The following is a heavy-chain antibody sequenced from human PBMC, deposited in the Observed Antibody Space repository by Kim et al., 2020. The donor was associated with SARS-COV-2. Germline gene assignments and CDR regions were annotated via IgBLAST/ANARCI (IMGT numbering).Heavy chain of an antibody. CDR2: ISAYNGNT. Sequence: ASVKVSCKASGYTFTSYGISWVRQAPGQGLEWMGWISAYNGNTNYAQKLQGRVTMTTDTSTSTAYMELRSLRSDDTAVYYCARDRVVRGVIITYGRDAFDIWGQGTMVTVSS. CDR1: GYTFTSYG. V-gene: IGHV1-18*01. J-gene: IGHJ3*02. CDR3: ARDRVVRGVIITYGRDAFDI. D-gene: IGHD3-10*01.